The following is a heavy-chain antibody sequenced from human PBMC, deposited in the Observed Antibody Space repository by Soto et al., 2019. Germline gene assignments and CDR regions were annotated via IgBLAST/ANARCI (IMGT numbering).Heavy chain of an antibody. J-gene: IGHJ5*02. CDR1: GFTFSKFG. D-gene: IGHD3-9*01. CDR2: VSYDGSFK. V-gene: IGHV3-30*18. CDR3: SKFVDWSNNWFDP. Sequence: GGSLRLSCEASGFTFSKFGIHWVRQAPGKGLKWVAVVSYDGSFKYYADSVKGRFTISRDNSKNTLYLQMNSLRAEDTAVYYWSKFVDWSNNWFDPWGQGTLVPVSS.